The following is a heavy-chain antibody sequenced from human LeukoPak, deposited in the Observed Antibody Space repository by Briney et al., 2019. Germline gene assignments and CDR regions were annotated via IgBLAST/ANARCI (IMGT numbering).Heavy chain of an antibody. Sequence: ASVKVSCKASGYSFTSHDISWVRQATGQGLEWMGWMNPNSGNTGYAQKFLDRVTMTRNTSISTAYLELSSLGSEDTAMYYCASALKRGSAGTLIDHWGQGTLATVSS. J-gene: IGHJ4*02. V-gene: IGHV1-8*01. D-gene: IGHD6-13*01. CDR2: MNPNSGNT. CDR3: ASALKRGSAGTLIDH. CDR1: GYSFTSHD.